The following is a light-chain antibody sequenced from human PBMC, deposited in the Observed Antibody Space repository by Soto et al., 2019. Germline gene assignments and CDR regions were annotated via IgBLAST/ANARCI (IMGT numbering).Light chain of an antibody. CDR1: QSVHTN. CDR3: QHYIIWPLT. J-gene: IGKJ4*01. CDR2: GAS. V-gene: IGKV3-15*01. Sequence: EIVMTQSPATLSVSPGERATLSCRARQSVHTNLAWYQQKPGQAPMLLIYGASARATGIPARFSVSGSGTEFTLTISTLQSEDFAVYYCQHYIIWPLTFGGGTKVEIK.